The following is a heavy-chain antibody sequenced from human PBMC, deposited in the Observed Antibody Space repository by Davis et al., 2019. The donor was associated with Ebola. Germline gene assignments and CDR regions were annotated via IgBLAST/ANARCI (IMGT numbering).Heavy chain of an antibody. CDR1: GGSLSNYY. J-gene: IGHJ4*02. Sequence: SETLSLTCAAYGGSLSNYYWSWIRQPPGKGLEWIGEVSHTGSTTYNPSLKSRVTISVDPSKNQFSLKLRSVTAADTAVYYCARIRPRTRYCSSDTCYSFLDYWDQGALVTVSS. D-gene: IGHD2-15*01. CDR2: VSHTGST. V-gene: IGHV4-34*01. CDR3: ARIRPRTRYCSSDTCYSFLDY.